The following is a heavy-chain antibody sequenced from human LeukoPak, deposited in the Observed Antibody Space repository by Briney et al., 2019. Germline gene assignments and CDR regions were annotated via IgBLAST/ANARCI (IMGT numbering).Heavy chain of an antibody. CDR1: GFIFSSYA. J-gene: IGHJ4*02. CDR2: ISGSGGST. Sequence: GGSLRLSCAASGFIFSSYAMSWVRQAPGKGLEWVSVISGSGGSTNYADSVKGRFTISRDNSKNTLHLQMNSLRAEDTAVYYCASLTTVTNFDYWGQGTLVTVSS. D-gene: IGHD4-17*01. V-gene: IGHV3-23*01. CDR3: ASLTTVTNFDY.